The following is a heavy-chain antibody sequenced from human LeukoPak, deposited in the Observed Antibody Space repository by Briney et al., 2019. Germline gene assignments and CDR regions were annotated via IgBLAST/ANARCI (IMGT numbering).Heavy chain of an antibody. CDR1: GGSISSYY. V-gene: IGHV4-59*08. CDR3: ARGYYDSSGYLQGAFDI. D-gene: IGHD3-22*01. Sequence: SETLSLTCTVSGGSISSYYWSWIRQPPGKGLEWIGYIYYSGSTNYNPSLKSRVTISVDTSKNQFSLKLSSVTAADTAVCYCARGYYDSSGYLQGAFDIWGQGTMVTVSS. CDR2: IYYSGST. J-gene: IGHJ3*02.